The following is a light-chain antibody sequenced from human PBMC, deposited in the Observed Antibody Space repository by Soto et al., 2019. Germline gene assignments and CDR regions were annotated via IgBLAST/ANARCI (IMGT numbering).Light chain of an antibody. V-gene: IGKV1-5*03. J-gene: IGKJ1*01. CDR2: KAS. CDR1: QSLSNW. CDR3: HQYNDYSQT. Sequence: DIQMTQSPSTLSASVGDRVTITCRASQSLSNWVAWYQQKPGKAPKLLIYKASSLESGVPSRFSGSGSGTEFTLTIGSLQPDDFATYYCHQYNDYSQTFGQGTKVDIK.